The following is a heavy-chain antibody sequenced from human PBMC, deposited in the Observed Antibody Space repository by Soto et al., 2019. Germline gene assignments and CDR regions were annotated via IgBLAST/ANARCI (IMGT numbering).Heavy chain of an antibody. V-gene: IGHV5-10-1*01. CDR1: GDSWTSHW. CDR3: GRSSVSVRGSSWYHRNWYYGMDV. D-gene: IGHD6-13*01. J-gene: IGHJ6*02. Sequence: ESLKTSFKGSGDSWTSHWISWVGQIPGKGPEWMGRIDPSDSETNYSACFQGHVTLSADKSISTAYLQWSSLKASDTAMYYCGRSSVSVRGSSWYHRNWYYGMDVCGQGSTVTVSS. CDR2: IDPSDSET.